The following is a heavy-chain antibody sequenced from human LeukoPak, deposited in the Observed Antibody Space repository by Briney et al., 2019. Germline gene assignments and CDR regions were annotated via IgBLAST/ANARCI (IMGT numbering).Heavy chain of an antibody. Sequence: SETLSLTCTVSGVSISSSNSYWGWIRQPPGKGLEWIGSIYYSGNTYYNASLKSQVSISIDTSKNQFSLKLSSVTAADTAVYYCARSGIAAAGIYNWFDPWGQGTLVTVSS. CDR2: IYYSGNT. V-gene: IGHV4-39*07. D-gene: IGHD6-13*01. J-gene: IGHJ5*02. CDR3: ARSGIAAAGIYNWFDP. CDR1: GVSISSSNSY.